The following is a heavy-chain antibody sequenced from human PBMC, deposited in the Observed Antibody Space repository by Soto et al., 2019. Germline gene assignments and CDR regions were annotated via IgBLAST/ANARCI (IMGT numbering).Heavy chain of an antibody. V-gene: IGHV3-23*01. CDR1: GFTFRSLG. D-gene: IGHD3-10*01. CDR3: ARIFGEL. Sequence: GGPLRLPCAGSGFTFRSLGMSWVRQAPGKGLGWVSSIDGSGAGTYYADSVKGRFTISRDNAKNSLYLQMNSLRAEDTAVYYCARIFGELWSQGTLVTVSS. J-gene: IGHJ4*02. CDR2: IDGSGAGT.